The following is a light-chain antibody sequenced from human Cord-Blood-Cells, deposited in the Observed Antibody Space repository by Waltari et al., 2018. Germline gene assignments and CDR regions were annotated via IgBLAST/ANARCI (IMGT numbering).Light chain of an antibody. CDR2: DVS. V-gene: IGLV2-14*01. CDR1: SSDVGGYNY. Sequence: QSALTQPASVSGSPGQSITISFTGASSDVGGYNYVSWYQQHPGKAPKLMIYDVSNRPSGVSNRFSGPKSGKTASLTISGLQAEDEADYYCSSYTSSSTYVFGSGTKVTVL. CDR3: SSYTSSSTYV. J-gene: IGLJ1*01.